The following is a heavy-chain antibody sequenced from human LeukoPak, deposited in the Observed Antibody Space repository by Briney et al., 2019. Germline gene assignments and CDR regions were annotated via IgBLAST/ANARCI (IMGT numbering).Heavy chain of an antibody. CDR1: GVIVSSNY. CDR3: ARGGEDSPLWFEPKQYHFDC. Sequence: GGSLRLSCAASGVIVSSNYMTWVRQPPGRGLQWASAIYSGGTTYYADSVKGRFTISRDDSENTVFLQMNSLRAEDTAVYYCARGGEDSPLWFEPKQYHFDCWGQGALVTVSS. J-gene: IGHJ4*02. D-gene: IGHD3-10*01. V-gene: IGHV3-53*01. CDR2: IYSGGTT.